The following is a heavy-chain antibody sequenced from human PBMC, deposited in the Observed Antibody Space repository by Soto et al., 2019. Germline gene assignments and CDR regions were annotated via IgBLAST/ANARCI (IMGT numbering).Heavy chain of an antibody. J-gene: IGHJ5*02. Sequence: QLQLQESGPGLVKPSETLSLTCTVTCGSISSSSFYWGWIRQPPGKGLEWIGSIYYGGGTYYNSSLKSRVPMSVDTSKIQFSLRLSAVAAADTAGYYCARREGTESFSPWGQGTLVTFSP. D-gene: IGHD1-1*01. V-gene: IGHV4-39*01. CDR1: CGSISSSSFY. CDR3: ARREGTESFSP. CDR2: IYYGGGT.